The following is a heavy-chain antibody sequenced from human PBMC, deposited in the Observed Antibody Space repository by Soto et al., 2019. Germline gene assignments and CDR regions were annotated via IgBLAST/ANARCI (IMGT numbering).Heavy chain of an antibody. CDR1: GGSISSSSYY. Sequence: SETLSLTCTFSGGSISSSSYYWGWIRQPPGKGREWIGSIYYSGNTYYNPSLKSRVTMSVDTSKNQFSLKLSSVTAADTAVYYCARRNYYDSSGYFFWGQGTLVTVSS. CDR2: IYYSGNT. CDR3: ARRNYYDSSGYFF. D-gene: IGHD3-22*01. V-gene: IGHV4-39*01. J-gene: IGHJ4*02.